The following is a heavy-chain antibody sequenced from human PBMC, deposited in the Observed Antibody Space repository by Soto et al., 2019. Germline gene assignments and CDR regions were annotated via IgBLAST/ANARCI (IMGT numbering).Heavy chain of an antibody. CDR2: IYHSGST. CDR1: GGSISSSNW. J-gene: IGHJ4*02. CDR3: ARSSAMVPFFDY. Sequence: QVQLQESGPGLVKPSGTLSLTCAVSGGSISSSNWWSWVRQPPGKGLEWIGEIYHSGSTNYNPSLKRRVTISVDKSKNQFSLKLSPVTAADTAVYYCARSSAMVPFFDYWGQGTLVTVSS. D-gene: IGHD3-10*01. V-gene: IGHV4-4*02.